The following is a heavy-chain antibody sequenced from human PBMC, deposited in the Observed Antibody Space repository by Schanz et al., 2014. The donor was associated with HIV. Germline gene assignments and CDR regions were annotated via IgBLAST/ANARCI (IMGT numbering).Heavy chain of an antibody. CDR1: GFTFSTYS. CDR3: ARDRISTVGAPHFDL. D-gene: IGHD1-26*01. J-gene: IGHJ4*02. CDR2: ISGSSTYI. Sequence: VQLLESGGGLVQPGGSLRLSCAASGFTFSTYSMNWVRQAPGKGLEWVSSISGSSTYIYYADLVKGRFTISRDNAKKSLYLQMNSLRAEDTAVYYCARDRISTVGAPHFDLWGQGTLVTVSS. V-gene: IGHV3-21*01.